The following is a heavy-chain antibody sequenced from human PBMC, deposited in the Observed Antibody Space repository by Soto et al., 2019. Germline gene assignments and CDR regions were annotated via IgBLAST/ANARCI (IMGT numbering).Heavy chain of an antibody. CDR1: GDSSYNNKW. D-gene: IGHD3-16*01. CDR2: IYRNGTT. V-gene: IGHV4-4*02. J-gene: IGHJ4*02. Sequence: QVQLQESGPGLVTTSGTLALTFAVSGDSSYNNKWWSWVRQPPGKGLEWIGEIYRNGTTNYNPSLKSRVTISTDKSKNQFSLKLTSVTAADTAVYYCAIGPWRGPLDYWGQGKMVMVSS. CDR3: AIGPWRGPLDY.